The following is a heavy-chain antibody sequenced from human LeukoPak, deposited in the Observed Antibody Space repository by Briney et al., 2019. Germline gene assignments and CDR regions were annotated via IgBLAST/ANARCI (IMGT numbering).Heavy chain of an antibody. CDR3: ARVRDIVVVPAARMDAFDI. CDR1: GFTVSSNY. Sequence: GGSLRLSCAASGFTVSSNYMSWVRQAPGKGLEWVSVIYSGGSTYYADSVKGRFTISRDNSKNTLYLQMNSLRAEDTAVYYCARVRDIVVVPAARMDAFDIWGQGTMVTVSS. CDR2: IYSGGST. D-gene: IGHD2-2*01. J-gene: IGHJ3*02. V-gene: IGHV3-53*05.